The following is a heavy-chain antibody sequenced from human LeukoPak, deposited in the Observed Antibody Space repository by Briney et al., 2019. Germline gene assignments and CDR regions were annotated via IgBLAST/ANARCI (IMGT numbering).Heavy chain of an antibody. CDR2: ISSSGTTI. Sequence: GGSLRLSCAASGFTFSSYEMNWVRQAPGKGLEWVSYISSSGTTINYSDSVKGRFTISRDNAKNTLYLQMNSLRAEDTAVYYCARDDQRRGDGYNNFDYWGQGTLVTVSS. CDR1: GFTFSSYE. CDR3: ARDDQRRGDGYNNFDY. D-gene: IGHD5-24*01. V-gene: IGHV3-48*03. J-gene: IGHJ4*02.